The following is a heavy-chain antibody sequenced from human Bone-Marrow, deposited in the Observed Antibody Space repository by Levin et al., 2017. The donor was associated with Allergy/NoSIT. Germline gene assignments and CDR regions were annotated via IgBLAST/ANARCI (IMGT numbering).Heavy chain of an antibody. J-gene: IGHJ5*02. Sequence: SCGVSDDSISSSHWWTWVRQPPGKGLGWLGEIYHSVSTNYNPSLKSRVTISVEKSKNQFSLKLSSVTAAVTAVYYCARRNVLAPGEEWFDPWGQGTLVTVSS. CDR3: ARRNVLAPGEEWFDP. D-gene: IGHD7-27*01. V-gene: IGHV4-4*02. CDR2: IYHSVST. CDR1: DDSISSSHW.